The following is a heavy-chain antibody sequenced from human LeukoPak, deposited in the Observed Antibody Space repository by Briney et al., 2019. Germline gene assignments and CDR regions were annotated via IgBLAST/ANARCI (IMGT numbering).Heavy chain of an antibody. CDR3: ASIAYYYDSSGYYYPTLFDY. CDR2: IIPIFGKA. CDR1: GGTFSSYA. D-gene: IGHD3-22*01. Sequence: GASVKVSCKASGGTFSSYAISWVRQAPGQGLEWMGGIIPIFGKANYAQKFQGRVTITTDESTSTAYMELSSLRSEDTAVYYCASIAYYYDSSGYYYPTLFDYWGQGTLVTVSS. J-gene: IGHJ4*02. V-gene: IGHV1-69*05.